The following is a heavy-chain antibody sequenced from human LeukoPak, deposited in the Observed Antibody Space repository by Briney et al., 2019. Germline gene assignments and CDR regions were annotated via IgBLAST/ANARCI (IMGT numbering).Heavy chain of an antibody. CDR3: ASQWELRGWFDP. Sequence: SETLSLTCDIYGGSLSGYYWNWIRQPPGRGLEWIGNIYYRGSTNYNPSLKSRVTISVDTSKNQFSLKLSSVTAADTAVYYCASQWELRGWFDPWGQGTLVTVSS. CDR2: IYYRGST. CDR1: GGSLSGYY. D-gene: IGHD1-26*01. J-gene: IGHJ5*02. V-gene: IGHV4-59*01.